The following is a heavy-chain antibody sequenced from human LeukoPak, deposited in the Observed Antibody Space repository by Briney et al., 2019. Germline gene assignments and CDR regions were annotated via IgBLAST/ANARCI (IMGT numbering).Heavy chain of an antibody. CDR3: AKGRLGGSRGLDY. V-gene: IGHV3-23*01. CDR2: ISGSGGST. Sequence: GGSLRLSCAASGFTFSSYAMSWVRQAPGKGLEWVSAISGSGGSTYYADSVKGRFTISRDNSKNTLYLQMNSLRAEDTAVCYCAKGRLGGSRGLDYWGQGTLVTVSS. CDR1: GFTFSSYA. D-gene: IGHD3-10*01. J-gene: IGHJ4*02.